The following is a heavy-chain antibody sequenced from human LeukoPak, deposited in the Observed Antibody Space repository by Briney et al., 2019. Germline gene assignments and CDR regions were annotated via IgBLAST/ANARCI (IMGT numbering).Heavy chain of an antibody. CDR1: GYTFTSHG. D-gene: IGHD2-2*01. Sequence: ASVKVSCKAAGYTFTSHGFIWLRQAPGQGLEWMGWSTVNNGYTKYAQELQGRVTMTTDTSTSTAYMELRSLRSDDTAVYYCAKVHCISTNCNHIWTYFDYWGQGTLVTVSS. J-gene: IGHJ4*02. CDR3: AKVHCISTNCNHIWTYFDY. V-gene: IGHV1-18*01. CDR2: STVNNGYT.